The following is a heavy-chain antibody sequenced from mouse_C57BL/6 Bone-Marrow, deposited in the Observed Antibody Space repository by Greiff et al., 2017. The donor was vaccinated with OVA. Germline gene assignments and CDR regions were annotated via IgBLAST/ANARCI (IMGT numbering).Heavy chain of an antibody. CDR1: GYTFTDYY. Sequence: LVESGAELVRPGASVKLSCKASGYTFTDYYISWVKQRPGQGLEWIARIYPGSGNIYYNEKFKGKATLTAEKSSSTAYMQLSSLTSDASAVYFCARSESLRHYCDYGGQGTTLTVSS. V-gene: IGHV1-76*01. CDR2: IYPGSGNI. J-gene: IGHJ2*01. CDR3: ARSESLRHYCDY.